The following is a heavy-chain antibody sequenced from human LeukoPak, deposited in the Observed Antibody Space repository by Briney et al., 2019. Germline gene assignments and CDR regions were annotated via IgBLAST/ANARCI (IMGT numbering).Heavy chain of an antibody. CDR3: AREDLTGDAFDY. CDR1: GFTVSSNY. Sequence: GGSLRLSCAASGFTVSSNYTSWVRQAPGKGLEWVSVIYSGGSTYYADSVKGRFTISRDNSKNTLYLQMNSLRAEDTAVYYCAREDLTGDAFDYWGQGALVTVSS. D-gene: IGHD7-27*01. CDR2: IYSGGST. J-gene: IGHJ4*02. V-gene: IGHV3-66*02.